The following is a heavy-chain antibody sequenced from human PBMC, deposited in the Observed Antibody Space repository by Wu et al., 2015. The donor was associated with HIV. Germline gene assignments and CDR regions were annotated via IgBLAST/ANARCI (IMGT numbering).Heavy chain of an antibody. V-gene: IGHV1-2*02. CDR3: ARDYYDVLTTFSHYFFDL. J-gene: IGHJ4*02. CDR2: INSNRGGT. Sequence: QVQLLQSGAEVKKPGASVIISCKASGYTFTDYYIYWVRQAPGQGPEWMGWINSNRGGTKYAQKFQGRVTMSRDTAISTAYMELASLTSDDTAVYYCARDYYDVLTTFSHYFFDLWGQGTLVTVSS. D-gene: IGHD3-9*01. CDR1: GYTFTDYY.